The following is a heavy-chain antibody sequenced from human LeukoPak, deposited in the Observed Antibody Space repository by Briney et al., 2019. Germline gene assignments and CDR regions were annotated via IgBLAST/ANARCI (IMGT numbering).Heavy chain of an antibody. J-gene: IGHJ4*02. CDR1: GFTFSSCS. V-gene: IGHV3-23*01. D-gene: IGHD3-10*01. CDR3: AKHYYGSGTYLDY. Sequence: GGSLRLSCSASGFTFSSCSMSWVRQAPGKVLECGSGICSSGDDTVYADSVKGRFTISRDNSQNTLYLQVNPLRAEDTAVYYCAKHYYGSGTYLDYWGQGTLVTVSS. CDR2: ICSSGDDT.